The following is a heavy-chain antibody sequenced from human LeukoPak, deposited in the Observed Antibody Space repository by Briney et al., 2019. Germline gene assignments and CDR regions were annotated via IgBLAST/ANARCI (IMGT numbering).Heavy chain of an antibody. J-gene: IGHJ4*02. D-gene: IGHD1-26*01. V-gene: IGHV3-15*01. CDR2: IRSKTDGGTA. CDR1: GLTFSSYA. CDR3: STVLKWELRHDY. Sequence: GGPLRLSCAASGLTFSSYAMSWVRQAPGKGLEWVGRIRSKTDGGTADYAAPVKGRFTISRDDSESTLYLQMDSLKTEDTALYYCSTVLKWELRHDYWGQGTLVTVSS.